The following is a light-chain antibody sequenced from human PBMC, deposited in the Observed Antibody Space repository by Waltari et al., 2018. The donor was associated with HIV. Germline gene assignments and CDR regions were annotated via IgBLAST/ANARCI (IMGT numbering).Light chain of an antibody. CDR1: SSDVGGYKF. V-gene: IGLV2-8*01. CDR3: SSYAGTINFVI. CDR2: EIS. Sequence: QSALTQPPSASGSPGQSVTISCTGTSSDVGGYKFVSWYQQHPGKAPSLLIYEISHRPSGVPDRFSGSKSGNTASLTVSGLQAEDEADYYCSSYAGTINFVIFGGGTKLTVL. J-gene: IGLJ2*01.